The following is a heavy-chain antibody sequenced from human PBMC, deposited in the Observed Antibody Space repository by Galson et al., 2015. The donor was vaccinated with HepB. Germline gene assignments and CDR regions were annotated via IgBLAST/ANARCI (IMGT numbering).Heavy chain of an antibody. J-gene: IGHJ6*02. CDR1: GGTFSSYA. D-gene: IGHD5-24*01. CDR3: ARSWLSAHPPHFYYGLDV. Sequence: SVKVSCKASGGTFSSYALSWVRQAPGHGFEWMGGIIPVFGRTDYAQKFQGRVTITADKSTSTTYIELGNLRSEDTAVYYCARSWLSAHPPHFYYGLDVWGQGTLVTVSS. CDR2: IIPVFGRT. V-gene: IGHV1-69*06.